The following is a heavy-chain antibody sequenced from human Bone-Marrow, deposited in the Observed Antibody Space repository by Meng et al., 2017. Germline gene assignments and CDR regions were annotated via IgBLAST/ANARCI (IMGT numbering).Heavy chain of an antibody. D-gene: IGHD4-17*01. CDR2: IYYSGST. CDR1: GGSISSGNHY. Sequence: VQRKEPGPGLVKPSQPLPLTCTVSGGSISSGNHYWSWIRQHPGKGLEYIGYIYYSGSTYYNPSLKSRVIISVDTSKNQFSLRLNSVTAADTAVYYCASLYGDSSVWYLDLWGRGTLVTVSS. V-gene: IGHV4-31*03. CDR3: ASLYGDSSVWYLDL. J-gene: IGHJ2*01.